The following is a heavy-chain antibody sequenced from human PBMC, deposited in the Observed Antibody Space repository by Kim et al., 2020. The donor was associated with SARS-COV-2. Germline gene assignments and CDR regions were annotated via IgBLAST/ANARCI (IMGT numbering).Heavy chain of an antibody. J-gene: IGHJ4*02. D-gene: IGHD6-13*01. V-gene: IGHV3-33*01. CDR2: IWYDGSNK. CDR3: ARDKWQQLVRGFDY. CDR1: GFTFSSYG. Sequence: GGSLRLSCAASGFTFSSYGMHWVRQAPGKGLEWVAVIWYDGSNKYYADSVKGRFTISRDNSKNTLYLQMNSLRAEDTAVYYCARDKWQQLVRGFDYWGQGTLVTVSP.